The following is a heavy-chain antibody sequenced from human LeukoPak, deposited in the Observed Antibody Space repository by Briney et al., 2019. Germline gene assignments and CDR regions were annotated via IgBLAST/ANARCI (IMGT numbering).Heavy chain of an antibody. Sequence: SVNVSFTASGGSFSWYAFCWIRQPPGPGLGWMGGIIPIFGTANYAKKFQGRVRITADESTSTAYMEVSSLRSEDTAVYYCARAYSGYDFFDYWGQGILVTVSS. CDR1: GGSFSWYA. V-gene: IGHV1-69*13. CDR2: IIPIFGTA. D-gene: IGHD5-12*01. J-gene: IGHJ4*02. CDR3: ARAYSGYDFFDY.